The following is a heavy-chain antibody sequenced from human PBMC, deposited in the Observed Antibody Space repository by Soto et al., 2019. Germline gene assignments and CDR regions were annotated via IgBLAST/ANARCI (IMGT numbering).Heavy chain of an antibody. V-gene: IGHV5-10-1*01. CDR3: ANQRDYFYRFDP. J-gene: IGHJ5*02. CDR2: IDPSDSYT. CDR1: GYSFTSYW. D-gene: IGHD3-3*01. Sequence: PGESLKISCKGSGYSFTSYWISWVRQMPGKGLEWMGRIDPSDSYTNYSPSFQGHVTISADKSISTAYLQWSSLKASDTAMYYCANQRDYFYRFDPWGQGTLVTVSS.